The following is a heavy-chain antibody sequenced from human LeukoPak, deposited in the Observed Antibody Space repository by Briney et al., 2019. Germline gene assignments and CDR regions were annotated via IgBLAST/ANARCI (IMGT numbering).Heavy chain of an antibody. CDR3: ARDRMDIVVVVAATDAFDI. CDR2: ISSSSSYI. V-gene: IGHV3-21*01. Sequence: GGSLRLSCAASGFTFSSYSMNWVRRAPGKGLEWGSSISSSSSYIYYADSVKGRFTISRDNAKNSLYLQMNSLRAEDTAVYYCARDRMDIVVVVAATDAFDIWGQGTMVTVSS. J-gene: IGHJ3*02. D-gene: IGHD2-15*01. CDR1: GFTFSSYS.